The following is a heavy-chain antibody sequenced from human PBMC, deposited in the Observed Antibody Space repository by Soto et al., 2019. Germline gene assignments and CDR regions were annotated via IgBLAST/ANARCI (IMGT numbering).Heavy chain of an antibody. CDR3: AWHGFGPLHGLVDV. J-gene: IGHJ6*02. D-gene: IGHD3-10*01. CDR1: GGSITNYY. CDR2: INYDGYS. Sequence: QVQLQESGPGLVKPSETLSLTCTVSGGSITNYYCSWFRQPPGKGLEWIGYINYDGYSAYNLSLKSRITLATDASKTQYSLMLESVTATDTAVYYCAWHGFGPLHGLVDVWGPGTTVIVSS. V-gene: IGHV4-59*08.